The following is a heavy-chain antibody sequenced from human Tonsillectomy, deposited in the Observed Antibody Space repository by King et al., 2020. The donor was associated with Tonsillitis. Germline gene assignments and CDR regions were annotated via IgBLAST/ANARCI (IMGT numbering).Heavy chain of an antibody. D-gene: IGHD6-13*01. V-gene: IGHV3-7*03. J-gene: IGHJ4*02. CDR3: ARGHWQLEE. CDR2: INEDGGET. CDR1: GFTFSTYW. Sequence: QLVQSGGGLVQPGGSLRLSCAASGFTFSTYWLSWFRQAPGKGLGWGAYINEDGGETYYVYSMKGRFTISRDNAKNSLYLQMNSLRAEDTAVYYCARGHWQLEEWGQGTLVTVSS.